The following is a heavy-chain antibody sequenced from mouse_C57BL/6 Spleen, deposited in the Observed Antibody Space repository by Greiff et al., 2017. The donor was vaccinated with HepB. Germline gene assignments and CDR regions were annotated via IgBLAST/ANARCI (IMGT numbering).Heavy chain of an antibody. V-gene: IGHV1-54*01. CDR1: GYAFTNYL. D-gene: IGHD2-12*01. J-gene: IGHJ2*01. Sequence: QVQLQQSGAELVRPGTSVKVSCKASGYAFTNYLIEWVKQRPGQGLEWIGVINPGSGGTNYNEKFKGKATLTADKSSSTAYMQLSSLTSEDSAVYFCAREDDLRRYFDYWGQGTTLTVSS. CDR3: AREDDLRRYFDY. CDR2: INPGSGGT.